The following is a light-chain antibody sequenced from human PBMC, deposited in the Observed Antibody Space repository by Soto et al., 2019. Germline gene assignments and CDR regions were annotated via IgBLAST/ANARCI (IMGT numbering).Light chain of an antibody. Sequence: QAVVTQPASVSGSPGQSITISCTGTSSDVGGYNHVSWYQHHPGKAPKLMIYEVSNRPSGVSNRFSGSKSGYTASLTISGLQAEDEADYYCNSYTNINTRACVFGTGTKVTVL. CDR1: SSDVGGYNH. CDR3: NSYTNINTRACV. V-gene: IGLV2-14*01. J-gene: IGLJ1*01. CDR2: EVS.